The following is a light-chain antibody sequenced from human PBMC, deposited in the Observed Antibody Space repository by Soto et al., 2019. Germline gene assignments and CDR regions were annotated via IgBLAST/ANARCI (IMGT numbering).Light chain of an antibody. V-gene: IGLV1-44*01. CDR1: SSNIGSNT. CDR3: AAWDDGLHGVI. J-gene: IGLJ2*01. Sequence: QSVLTQPPSASGTPGQRVAISCSGSSSNIGSNTVEWYQHLPGKAPRLLIYSRNQRPSGVPDRFSGSTSGTSASLAISGLQSEDEADYYCAAWDDGLHGVIFGGGTKVTVL. CDR2: SRN.